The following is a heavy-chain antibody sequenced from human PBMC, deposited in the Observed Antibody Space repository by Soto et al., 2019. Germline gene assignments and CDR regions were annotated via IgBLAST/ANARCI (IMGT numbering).Heavy chain of an antibody. CDR1: GYSISSGYY. D-gene: IGHD3-10*01. CDR2: IYHSGST. V-gene: IGHV4-38-2*01. CDR3: ASGPRGDYFDY. Sequence: PSETLSLTCAVSGYSISSGYYWGWIRQPPGKGLEWIGSIYHSGSTYHNPSLKSRVTISVDTSKNQFSLKLSSVTAADTAVYYCASGPRGDYFDYWGQGTLVTVSS. J-gene: IGHJ4*02.